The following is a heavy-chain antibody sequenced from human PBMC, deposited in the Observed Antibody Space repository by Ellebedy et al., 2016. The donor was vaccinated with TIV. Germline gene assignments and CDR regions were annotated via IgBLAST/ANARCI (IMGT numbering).Heavy chain of an antibody. D-gene: IGHD4/OR15-4a*01. CDR2: INPIGGST. J-gene: IGHJ4*02. CDR3: ARGYGDLDS. V-gene: IGHV1-46*01. CDR1: GYTFTSYH. Sequence: ASVKVSCKTSGYTFTSYHIHWVRQAPGQGLEWLGIINPIGGSTTYAQKFQGRVTMTRDKSTSTVYMDLSSLRSDDTAIYYCARGYGDLDSWGQGTLVTVSS.